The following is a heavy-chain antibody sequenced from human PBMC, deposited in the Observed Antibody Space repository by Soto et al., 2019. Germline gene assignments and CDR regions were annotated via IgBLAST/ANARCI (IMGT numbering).Heavy chain of an antibody. V-gene: IGHV4-30-4*01. D-gene: IGHD6-13*01. J-gene: IGHJ5*02. CDR2: IYYSGST. Sequence: SETLSLTCTVSGGSISSGDYYWSWIRQPPGKGLEWIGYIYYSGSTYYNPSLKSRVTISVDTSKNQFSLKLSSVTAADTAVYYCARVHRGAGIAAAGTQDWFDPWGQGTLVTVSS. CDR3: ARVHRGAGIAAAGTQDWFDP. CDR1: GGSISSGDYY.